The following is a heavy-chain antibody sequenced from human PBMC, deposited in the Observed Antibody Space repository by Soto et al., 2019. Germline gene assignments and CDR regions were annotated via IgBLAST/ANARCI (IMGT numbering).Heavy chain of an antibody. J-gene: IGHJ6*02. CDR3: ARGASVGYDSSGYYYVSFYYYGMDV. CDR1: GFTFSSYS. CDR2: ISSSSSTI. Sequence: GGSLRLSCAASGFTFSSYSMNWVRQAPGKGLEWVSYISSSSSTIYYADSVKGRFTISRDNAKNSLYLQMNSLRDEDTAVYYCARGASVGYDSSGYYYVSFYYYGMDVWGQGTTVTVSS. D-gene: IGHD3-22*01. V-gene: IGHV3-48*02.